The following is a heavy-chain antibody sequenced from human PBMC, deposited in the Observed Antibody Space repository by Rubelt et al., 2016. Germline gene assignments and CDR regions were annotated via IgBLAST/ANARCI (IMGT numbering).Heavy chain of an antibody. Sequence: EVQLVESGGGLVQPGGSLRLYCAASGFTFSSYWMSWVRQAPGKGLEWVANIKQDGSEKYYVDSVKGRFTISRDNAKNSLYLQLISLRADDTAVYYCARDPLTGYYPFDYWGQGTLVTVSS. CDR3: ARDPLTGYYPFDY. CDR1: GFTFSSYW. J-gene: IGHJ4*02. CDR2: IKQDGSEK. V-gene: IGHV3-7*05. D-gene: IGHD3-9*01.